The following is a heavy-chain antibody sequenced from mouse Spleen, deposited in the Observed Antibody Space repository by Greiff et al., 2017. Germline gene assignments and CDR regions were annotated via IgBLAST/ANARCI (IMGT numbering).Heavy chain of an antibody. CDR1: GYSFTSYY. CDR3: ATYDYDGWFAY. CDR2: IDPFNGGT. J-gene: IGHJ3*01. V-gene: IGHV1S135*01. D-gene: IGHD2-4*01. Sequence: VQLKESGPELMKPGASVKISCKASGYSFTSYYMHWVKQSHGKSLEWIGYIDPFNGGTSYNQKFKGKATLTVDKSSSTAYMHLSSLTSEDSAVYYCATYDYDGWFAYWGQGTLVTVSA.